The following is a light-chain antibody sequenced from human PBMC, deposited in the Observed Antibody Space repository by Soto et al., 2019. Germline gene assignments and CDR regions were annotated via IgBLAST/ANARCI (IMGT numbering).Light chain of an antibody. Sequence: QSVLTQPASVSGSPGQPITISCTGTSSDVGSYNYVSWFQHHPGKAPKLIIYEVNKRPSGISDRFSGSKSGNTASLTISGLQAEDEADYYCCSYAGTTISYVFGTGTKVTVL. V-gene: IGLV2-23*02. J-gene: IGLJ1*01. CDR1: SSDVGSYNY. CDR3: CSYAGTTISYV. CDR2: EVN.